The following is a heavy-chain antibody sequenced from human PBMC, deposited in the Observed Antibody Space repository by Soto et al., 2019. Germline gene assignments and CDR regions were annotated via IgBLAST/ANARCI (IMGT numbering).Heavy chain of an antibody. CDR3: ARAPLRRGRFDY. D-gene: IGHD2-21*01. Sequence: QVQLQESGPGLVKPSQTLSLTCTVSGGSISSGGYYWSWIRQHPGKGLEWIGYIYYSGSTYYNPSLTSRVPISVDTSKNQFSLKLSSVTAAYTAVYYWARAPLRRGRFDYWGQGTLVTVSS. CDR1: GGSISSGGYY. J-gene: IGHJ4*02. CDR2: IYYSGST. V-gene: IGHV4-31*03.